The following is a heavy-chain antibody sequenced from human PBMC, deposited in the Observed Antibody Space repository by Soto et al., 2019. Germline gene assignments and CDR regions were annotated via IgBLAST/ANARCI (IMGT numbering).Heavy chain of an antibody. CDR2: FYPTGKT. J-gene: IGHJ6*02. CDR3: ARCGLDYGMDV. D-gene: IGHD3-16*01. CDR1: GGSISSYY. V-gene: IGHV4-4*07. Sequence: QVHLQESGPGLVKPSETLSLTCTVSGGSISSYYWCWTRQPAWKGLEWIGRFYPTGKTNCTPSLQSRLTMSADTSRNQFSLNLTSVTAADTAVYYCARCGLDYGMDVWGQVTTVTVSS.